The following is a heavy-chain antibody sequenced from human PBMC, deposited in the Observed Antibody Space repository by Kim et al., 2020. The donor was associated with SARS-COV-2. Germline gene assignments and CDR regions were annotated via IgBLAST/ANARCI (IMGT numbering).Heavy chain of an antibody. CDR2: INPSGGST. CDR3: ARDRTMIVPADV. V-gene: IGHV1-46*01. J-gene: IGHJ6*02. D-gene: IGHD3-22*01. Sequence: ASVKVSCKASGYTFTSYYMHWVRQAPGQGLDWMGIINPSGGSTSYAQKFQGRVTMTRDTSTSTVYMELSSLRSEDTAVYYCARDRTMIVPADVWGQGTTVTVSS. CDR1: GYTFTSYY.